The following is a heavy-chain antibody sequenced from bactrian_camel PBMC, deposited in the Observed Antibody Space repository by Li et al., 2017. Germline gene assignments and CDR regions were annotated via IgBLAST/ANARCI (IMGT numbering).Heavy chain of an antibody. J-gene: IGHJ4*01. CDR3: AKGFTDYSGGYYYTDPSD. Sequence: HVQLVESGGGLVKPGGSLRLSCAASGFTFSTYAMTWVRQAPGKGLEWVSGIYPDGTQTYYTDSVKGRFTISRDNAANTLSLQMNSLKSEDTALYYCAKGFTDYSGGYYYTDPSDWGQGTQVTVS. CDR2: IYPDGTQT. CDR1: GFTFSTYA. V-gene: IGHV3S7*01. D-gene: IGHD2*01.